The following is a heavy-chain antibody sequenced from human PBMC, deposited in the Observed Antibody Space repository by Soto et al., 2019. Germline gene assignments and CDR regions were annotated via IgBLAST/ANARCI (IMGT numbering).Heavy chain of an antibody. CDR1: GGSFSPNY. J-gene: IGHJ5*02. V-gene: IGHV4-59*08. Sequence: QVQLQESGPGLVKPSETLSLTCTVSGGSFSPNYWSWLRQPPGKGLEWVGYLYYGGTTSYNPSLQSRVTISLETSKSQFSLRLTSVTAADTAVYYCARLGAYYQSLDPCGPGTLVTVSS. CDR3: ARLGAYYQSLDP. D-gene: IGHD3-22*01. CDR2: LYYGGTT.